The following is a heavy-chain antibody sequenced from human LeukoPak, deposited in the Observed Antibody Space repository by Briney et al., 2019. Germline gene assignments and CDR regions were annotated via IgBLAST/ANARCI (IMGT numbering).Heavy chain of an antibody. CDR1: GFTFSSYA. CDR2: ISGSGGST. Sequence: GGSLRLSCAASGFTFSSYAMSWVRQAPGKGLEWVSAISGSGGSTYYADSVKGRFTISRGNSKNTLYLQMNSLRAEDTAVYYCARDRGYCSGGSCYTVNDYWGEGTLVAVSS. V-gene: IGHV3-23*01. D-gene: IGHD2-15*01. CDR3: ARDRGYCSGGSCYTVNDY. J-gene: IGHJ4*02.